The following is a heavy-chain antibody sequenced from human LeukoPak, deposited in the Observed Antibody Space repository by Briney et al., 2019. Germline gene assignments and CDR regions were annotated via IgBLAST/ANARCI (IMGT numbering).Heavy chain of an antibody. D-gene: IGHD2-8*01. CDR1: GFSVSRNY. CDR3: VTLGGHRDCTNGVCYHCVP. J-gene: IGHJ5*02. V-gene: IGHV3-66*01. CDR2: LYRDGST. Sequence: AGGSLRLSCAASGFSVSRNYMSWVRQAPGKGLEWVSVLYRDGSTYFADSVKGRYTISRGSSKNTLYLQMNSLRAEDTAVYYCVTLGGHRDCTNGVCYHCVPWGQGTLVTVSS.